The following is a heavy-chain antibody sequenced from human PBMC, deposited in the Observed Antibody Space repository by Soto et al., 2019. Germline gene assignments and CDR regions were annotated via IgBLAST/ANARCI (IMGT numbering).Heavy chain of an antibody. D-gene: IGHD3-3*01. CDR2: ISWNSGSI. CDR3: AKDPYDFWSGYSHFDS. CDR1: GFTFDDYA. Sequence: EVQLAESGGGLVQPGRSLRLSCAASGFTFDDYAMHWVRQAPGTGLEWVSGISWNSGSIGYADSVKGRFTISRDNAKNSLYLQMNSLRPEDTALYYCAKDPYDFWSGYSHFDSWGQGTLVTVSS. J-gene: IGHJ4*02. V-gene: IGHV3-9*01.